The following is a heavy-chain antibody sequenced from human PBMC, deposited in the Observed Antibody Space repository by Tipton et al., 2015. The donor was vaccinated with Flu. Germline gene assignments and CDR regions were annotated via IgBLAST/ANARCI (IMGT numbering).Heavy chain of an antibody. D-gene: IGHD3-3*01. J-gene: IGHJ4*02. Sequence: TLSLTCTVSGASIRGTTYRWGWIRQPPGKGLEWIGNIDYSGDTWNNPSLRSRLTISVDTSKNQFSLKLSSVTAADTAVYYCARLRYYADDTGPGVYFIHWGQGTLFTVSA. CDR3: ARLRYYADDTGPGVYFIH. CDR1: GASIRGTTYR. CDR2: IDYSGDT. V-gene: IGHV4-39*01.